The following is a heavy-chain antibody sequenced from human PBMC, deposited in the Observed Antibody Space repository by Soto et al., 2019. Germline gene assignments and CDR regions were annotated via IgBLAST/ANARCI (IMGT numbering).Heavy chain of an antibody. J-gene: IGHJ4*02. D-gene: IGHD5-12*01. CDR2: ISAYNGNT. CDR1: GYTFNSYG. CDR3: ARGGGNDPRPVDY. Sequence: QVQLVQSGAEVKKPGASVKVSCKASGYTFNSYGISWVRQAPGQGLEWMGWISAYNGNTDYVQKVQGRVTMHTDTSTSTASMELRSLRSGDTAVYYCARGGGNDPRPVDYWGQGTLVTVSS. V-gene: IGHV1-18*01.